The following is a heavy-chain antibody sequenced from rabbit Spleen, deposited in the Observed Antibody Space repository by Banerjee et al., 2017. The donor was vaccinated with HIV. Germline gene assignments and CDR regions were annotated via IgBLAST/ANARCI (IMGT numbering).Heavy chain of an antibody. V-gene: IGHV1S45*01. CDR1: GFSFSDGYV. J-gene: IGHJ4*01. D-gene: IGHD4-1*01. CDR3: ARHSGAWGEGSL. CDR2: INPFTGRP. Sequence: QEQLEESGGDLVQPEGSLTLTCKASGFSFSDGYVMSWVRQAPGKGLEWIGCINPFTGRPVYATWAKGRFTISKASWTTVALQMTSLTAADTATYFCARHSGAWGEGSLWGPGTLVTVS.